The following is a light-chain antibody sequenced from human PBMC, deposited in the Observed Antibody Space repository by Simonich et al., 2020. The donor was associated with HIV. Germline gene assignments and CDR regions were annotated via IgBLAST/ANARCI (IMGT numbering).Light chain of an antibody. CDR3: QQYNSYPYT. V-gene: IGKV1D-8*03. Sequence: VIWMTQSPSLLSASTGGRVTISCRMSQGISSYLAWYQQKPRKAPKFLIYKASSLKSGVPSRFSGSGSGTEFTLTISRLQPDDFATYYCQQYNSYPYTFGQGTKLEIK. CDR1: QGISSY. CDR2: KAS. J-gene: IGKJ2*01.